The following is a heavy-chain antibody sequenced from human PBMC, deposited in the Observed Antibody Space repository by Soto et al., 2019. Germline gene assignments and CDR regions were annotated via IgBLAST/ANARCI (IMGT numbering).Heavy chain of an antibody. CDR1: GGSISSSNW. CDR2: IYHSGST. D-gene: IGHD1-1*01. CDR3: ARGNPPEEYWFDP. Sequence: QVQLQESGPGLVKPSGTLSLTCAVSGGSISSSNWWSWVRQPPGKGLECIGEIYHSGSTNYNPSLKSRVTTSVDKSKNQCSLKLSSVTAADTAVYYCARGNPPEEYWFDPWGQGTLVTVSS. J-gene: IGHJ5*02. V-gene: IGHV4-4*02.